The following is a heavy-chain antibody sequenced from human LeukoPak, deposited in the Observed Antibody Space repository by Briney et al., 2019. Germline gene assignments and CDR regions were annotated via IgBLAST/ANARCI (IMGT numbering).Heavy chain of an antibody. Sequence: PSEPLSLTCAVYGGSFSGYYWSWIRQPPGKGLEWIGEINHSGSTNYNPSLKSRVTISVDTSKNQFSLKLSSVTAADTAVYYCARGEGPAWYYYDSSGYLDDYWGQGSLVTVSS. D-gene: IGHD3-22*01. J-gene: IGHJ4*02. CDR3: ARGEGPAWYYYDSSGYLDDY. V-gene: IGHV4-34*01. CDR1: GGSFSGYY. CDR2: INHSGST.